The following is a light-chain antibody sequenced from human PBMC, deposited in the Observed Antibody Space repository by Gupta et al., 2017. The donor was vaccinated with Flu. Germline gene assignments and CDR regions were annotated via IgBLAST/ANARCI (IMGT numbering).Light chain of an antibody. Sequence: HSALTQPRSVSGSPGQSVTISCTGTSTDVGAYIYVSWYQQHPDKAPKLMLYDVSKRPSGVPDRFSGSKSGNTASLTISGLQAEDEADYYCCSYAGDYSFGVFGGGTKLTVL. V-gene: IGLV2-11*01. CDR1: STDVGAYIY. CDR2: DVS. J-gene: IGLJ3*02. CDR3: CSYAGDYSFGV.